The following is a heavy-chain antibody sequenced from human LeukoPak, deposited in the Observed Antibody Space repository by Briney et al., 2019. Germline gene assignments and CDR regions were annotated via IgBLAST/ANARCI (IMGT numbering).Heavy chain of an antibody. CDR3: ARDAGRYGSADYYDY. CDR1: GYTFTSYG. V-gene: IGHV1-18*01. Sequence: ASVKVSCKASGYTFTSYGISWVRQAPGQGLEWMGWISAYNGNTNYAQKLQGRVTMTTDTSTSTAYMELRSLRSDDTAVYYCARDAGRYGSADYYDYWGQGTLVTVSS. D-gene: IGHD3-10*01. CDR2: ISAYNGNT. J-gene: IGHJ4*02.